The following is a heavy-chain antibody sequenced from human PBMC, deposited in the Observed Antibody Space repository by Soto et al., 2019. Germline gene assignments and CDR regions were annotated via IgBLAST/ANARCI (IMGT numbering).Heavy chain of an antibody. CDR2: INSDGSST. CDR3: ARETSWVVAASYDAFDI. V-gene: IGHV3-74*01. Sequence: GGSLRLSCAASGFTFSSYWMHWVRQAPGKGLVWVSRINSDGSSTSYADSVKGRFTISRDNAKNTLYLQMNSLRAEDTAVYSCARETSWVVAASYDAFDIWGQGTMVTVSS. J-gene: IGHJ3*02. CDR1: GFTFSSYW. D-gene: IGHD2-15*01.